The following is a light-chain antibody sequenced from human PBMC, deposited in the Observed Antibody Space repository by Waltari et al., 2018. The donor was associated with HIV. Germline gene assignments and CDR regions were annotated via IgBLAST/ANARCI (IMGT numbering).Light chain of an antibody. V-gene: IGKV3-11*01. CDR1: QSVSSY. Sequence: EIVLTQSPATLSLSPGERATLSCRASQSVSSYLAWYQQKPGQAPRLLNYDASNRATGIPARFSGSGSGTDFTLTISSLEPEDFAVYYCQQRSNWPPLITFGQGTRLEIK. J-gene: IGKJ5*01. CDR2: DAS. CDR3: QQRSNWPPLIT.